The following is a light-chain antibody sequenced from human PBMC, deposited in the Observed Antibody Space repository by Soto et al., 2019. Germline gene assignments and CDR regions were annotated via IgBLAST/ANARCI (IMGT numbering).Light chain of an antibody. Sequence: QSVLTQPASVSGSPGQSIAISCTGSSSDVGIYNYVSWYQQHPGKAPNLIIYEVSIRPSGISDRFSGSRSGNTASLTISGLQAEDEADYYCNSYRNTIVLFGGGTKLTVL. CDR1: SSDVGIYNY. CDR3: NSYRNTIVL. J-gene: IGLJ2*01. V-gene: IGLV2-14*01. CDR2: EVS.